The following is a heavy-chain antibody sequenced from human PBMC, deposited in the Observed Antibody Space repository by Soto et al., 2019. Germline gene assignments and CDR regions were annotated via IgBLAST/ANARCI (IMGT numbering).Heavy chain of an antibody. CDR1: GVTFSSYS. CDR2: ISSSSSYI. J-gene: IGHJ4*02. CDR3: ARDDTFGELFFDY. Sequence: XGSLRLSCAASGVTFSSYSMNWVRQAPGKGLDWVSSISSSSSYIYYADSVKGRFTISRDNAKNALYLQMNSLRAEDTAVYYCARDDTFGELFFDYWGQGTLVTVSS. D-gene: IGHD3-10*01. V-gene: IGHV3-21*01.